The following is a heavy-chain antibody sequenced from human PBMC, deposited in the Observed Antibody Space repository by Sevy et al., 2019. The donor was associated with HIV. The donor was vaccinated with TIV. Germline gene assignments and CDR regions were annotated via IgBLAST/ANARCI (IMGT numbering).Heavy chain of an antibody. CDR1: GFTFSSYD. CDR2: IGTAGDT. CDR3: AREGSVRFLGWLCPYGMDV. Sequence: GGSLRLSCAASGFTFSSYDMHWVRQATGKGLEWVSAIGTAGDTNYPGSVKGRFTISRENAKNSLYLQMNSRKAGDTAVYYCAREGSVRFLGWLCPYGMDVWGRGTTVTVSS. J-gene: IGHJ6*02. V-gene: IGHV3-13*01. D-gene: IGHD3-3*01.